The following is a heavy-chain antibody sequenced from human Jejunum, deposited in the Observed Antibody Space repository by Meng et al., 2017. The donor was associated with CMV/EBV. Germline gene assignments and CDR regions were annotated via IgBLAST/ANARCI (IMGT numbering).Heavy chain of an antibody. J-gene: IGHJ4*02. V-gene: IGHV4-4*07. CDR1: GDSIRDYF. Sequence: QAQLHESGPGLVKPSETLSLTCTVSGDSIRDYFWTWIRQPAGKGLEWIARVYSTGTTDYNPSLKSRVTMSVDVSKNQFSLKLNSVTAADTAVYYCARIGVATTFDYWGQGTLVTVSS. CDR2: VYSTGTT. D-gene: IGHD5-12*01. CDR3: ARIGVATTFDY.